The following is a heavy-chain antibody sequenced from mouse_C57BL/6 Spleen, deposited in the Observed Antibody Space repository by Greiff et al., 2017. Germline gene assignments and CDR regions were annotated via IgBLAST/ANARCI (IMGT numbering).Heavy chain of an antibody. CDR3: AIITTVVATRTMDY. D-gene: IGHD1-1*01. J-gene: IGHJ4*01. Sequence: EVQLQQSGPGLVKPSQSLSLTCSVTGYSITSGYYWNWIRQFPGNKLEWMGYISYDGSNNYNPSLKNRISITRDTSKNPFFLKLNSVTTEDTATYYSAIITTVVATRTMDYWGQGTSVTVSS. CDR1: GYSITSGYY. CDR2: ISYDGSN. V-gene: IGHV3-6*01.